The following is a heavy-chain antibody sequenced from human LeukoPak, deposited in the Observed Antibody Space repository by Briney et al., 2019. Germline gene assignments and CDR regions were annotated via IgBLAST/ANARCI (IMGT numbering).Heavy chain of an antibody. CDR3: GASRQSVGVFDN. J-gene: IGHJ3*02. V-gene: IGHV3-48*03. Sequence: GGSLRLSCAASGFTFSSYELYWVRQAPGKGLEWISYISSSSTIIKYADSVRGRFTISRDDARESLYLQMSSLRADDTAIYYWGASRQSVGVFDNWGQGTLVTVSS. CDR1: GFTFSSYE. D-gene: IGHD2-8*01. CDR2: ISSSSTII.